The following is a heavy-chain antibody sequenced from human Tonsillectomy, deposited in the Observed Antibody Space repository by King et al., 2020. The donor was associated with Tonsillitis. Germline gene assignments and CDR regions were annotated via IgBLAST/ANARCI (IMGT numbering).Heavy chain of an antibody. J-gene: IGHJ3*02. Sequence: HVQLVQSGAEVKKPGSSVKVSCKASGGTFSSYAISWVRQAPGQGLEWMGRIIPILGIANYAQKFQGRVTITADKSTRTAYMELSSLRAEDTAVYYCARHVGTYAAIGAFDIWGQGTMVTVSS. CDR2: IIPILGIA. CDR3: ARHVGTYAAIGAFDI. V-gene: IGHV1-69*09. D-gene: IGHD1-14*01. CDR1: GGTFSSYA.